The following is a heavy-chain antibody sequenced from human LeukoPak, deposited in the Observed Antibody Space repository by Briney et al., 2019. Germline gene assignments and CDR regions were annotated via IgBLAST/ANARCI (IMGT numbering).Heavy chain of an antibody. D-gene: IGHD3-3*01. CDR3: ARDHDFWSGGGY. J-gene: IGHJ4*02. CDR1: GFTFSSYS. Sequence: GGSMRLSCAASGFTFSSYSMSWVRQPPGKGLEWVSAISGSGGSTYYADSVKGRFTISRDNSKNTLYLQRNSLRAEDTAVYYCARDHDFWSGGGYWGQGTLVTVSS. V-gene: IGHV3-23*01. CDR2: ISGSGGST.